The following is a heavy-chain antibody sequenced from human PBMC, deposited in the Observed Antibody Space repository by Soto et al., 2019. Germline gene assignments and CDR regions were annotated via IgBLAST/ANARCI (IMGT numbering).Heavy chain of an antibody. Sequence: ATAKGSCKAYVYTFTKSVISWVRQAPGKGLEWMVWINVYNGNTDYVKTLQGRTTMTTDTSTSTAYIELKSLRSDVPAANYSARAASLWLFPYWGHGTLVTVSS. D-gene: IGHD2-21*01. V-gene: IGHV1-18*01. CDR2: INVYNGNT. CDR1: VYTFTKSV. J-gene: IGHJ1*01. CDR3: ARAASLWLFPY.